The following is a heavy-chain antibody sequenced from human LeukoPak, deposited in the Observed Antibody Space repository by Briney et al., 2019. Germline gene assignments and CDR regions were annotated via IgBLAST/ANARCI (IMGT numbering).Heavy chain of an antibody. J-gene: IGHJ4*02. Sequence: GGSLRLSCAASGFTFSSYKINWVRQAPGKGPEWVSSISSSSYYIYYADSVKGRFTISRDNAKNSLYLQMNSLRAEDTAVYYCARVLNSGSYLIDYWGQGTLVTVSS. CDR3: ARVLNSGSYLIDY. CDR2: ISSSSYYI. CDR1: GFTFSSYK. V-gene: IGHV3-21*01. D-gene: IGHD1-26*01.